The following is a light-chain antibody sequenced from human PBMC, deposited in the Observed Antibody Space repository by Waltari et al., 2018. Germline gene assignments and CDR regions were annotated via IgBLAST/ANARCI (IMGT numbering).Light chain of an antibody. Sequence: HSALTQPASVSGSPGQSITISCTGTSSDVGGYNYVSWYQQHPSKAPKLMIYDVSNRPSGVSNRCSGSKSGNTASLTISGLQAEDEADYYCSSYISSSTLELFGGGTSLTVL. CDR3: SSYISSSTLEL. CDR1: SSDVGGYNY. J-gene: IGLJ2*01. CDR2: DVS. V-gene: IGLV2-14*03.